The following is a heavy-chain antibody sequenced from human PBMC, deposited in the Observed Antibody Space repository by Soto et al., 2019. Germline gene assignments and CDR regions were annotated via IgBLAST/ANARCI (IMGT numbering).Heavy chain of an antibody. CDR1: GFTVSSNY. J-gene: IGHJ4*02. CDR3: ARAGSSGGYYGADY. V-gene: IGHV3-66*01. D-gene: IGHD3-22*01. Sequence: ESGGGLVQPGGSLRLSCAASGFTVSSNYMTWFRQAPGKGLEWVSVIYSGGSTYYTDSVKGRFTISRDNSKNTLYLQMNSLRAEDTAVYDCARAGSSGGYYGADYWGQGTLVTVSS. CDR2: IYSGGST.